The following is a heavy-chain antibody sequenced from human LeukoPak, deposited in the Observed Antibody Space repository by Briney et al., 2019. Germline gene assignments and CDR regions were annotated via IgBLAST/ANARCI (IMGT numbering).Heavy chain of an antibody. CDR3: ARGLTGTTVTGRDYYYGMDV. J-gene: IGHJ6*02. V-gene: IGHV4-34*01. D-gene: IGHD1-1*01. CDR2: INHRGST. Sequence: PSETLSLTCAVFGGSFCGFYCSCLRQSPGKGLECIGEINHRGSTTYNPSLQSRLPIAVDTSKKEGSLKVSSVTAGDTAVYYCARGLTGTTVTGRDYYYGMDVWGQGTTVTVSS. CDR1: GGSFCGFY.